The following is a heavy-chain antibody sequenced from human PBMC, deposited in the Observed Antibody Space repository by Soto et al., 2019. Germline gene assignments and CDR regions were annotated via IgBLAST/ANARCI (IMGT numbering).Heavy chain of an antibody. CDR3: ARSRDGYSFYFYYGMDG. V-gene: IGHV3-30*03. J-gene: IGHJ6*02. D-gene: IGHD4-4*01. CDR1: GFIFTSYG. Sequence: PGGSLRLSCAASGFIFTSYGMHWVRQAPGKGLEWMALILHDGSAEYYADSVKGRFTISRDNSKNTLYLQMNSLTAEDTAVYYCARSRDGYSFYFYYGMDGWGQGTRVTVSS. CDR2: ILHDGSAE.